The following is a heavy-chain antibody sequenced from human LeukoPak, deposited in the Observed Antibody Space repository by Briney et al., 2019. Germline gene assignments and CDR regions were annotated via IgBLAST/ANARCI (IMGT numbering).Heavy chain of an antibody. V-gene: IGHV3-30*02. CDR3: ARGFGTYYYDSSGYGFYFDY. D-gene: IGHD3-22*01. CDR2: IRYDGRNQ. CDR1: GFTFSSYD. J-gene: IGHJ4*02. Sequence: PGGSLRLSCAASGFTFSSYDMHWVRQAPGKGLEWVAFIRYDGRNQYYADSVKGRFTISRDNAKNSLYLQMNSLRAEDTALYYCARGFGTYYYDSSGYGFYFDYWGQGTLVTVSS.